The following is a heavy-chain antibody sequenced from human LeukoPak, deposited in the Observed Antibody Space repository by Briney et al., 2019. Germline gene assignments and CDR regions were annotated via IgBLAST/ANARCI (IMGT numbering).Heavy chain of an antibody. CDR3: AREGGPYRPLDY. Sequence: SETLSLTCGVSGGSISSTNWWTWVRQPPGEELEWIGEVHLSGRTNYNPSLESRVTMSVDMSENHISLKLTSVTAADTAVYYCAREGGPYRPLDYSGQGTLVTVSS. J-gene: IGHJ4*02. CDR1: GGSISSTNW. CDR2: VHLSGRT. V-gene: IGHV4-4*02.